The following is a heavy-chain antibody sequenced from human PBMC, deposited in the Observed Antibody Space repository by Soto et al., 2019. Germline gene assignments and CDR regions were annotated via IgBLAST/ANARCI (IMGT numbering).Heavy chain of an antibody. V-gene: IGHV3-7*01. D-gene: IGHD1-1*01. CDR1: GFTFSSYW. J-gene: IGHJ4*02. CDR3: ARDLSKGLETVDY. CDR2: IKQDGSAK. Sequence: GGSLRLSCAASGFTFSSYWMSWVRQAPGKGLEWVANIKQDGSAKYYVDSVKGRFTINRDNDKNSMYLQMNSLRAEDTAVYYCARDLSKGLETVDYWGQGTLVTVSS.